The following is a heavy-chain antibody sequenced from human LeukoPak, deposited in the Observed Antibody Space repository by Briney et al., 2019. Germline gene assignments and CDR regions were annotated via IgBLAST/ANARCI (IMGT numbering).Heavy chain of an antibody. CDR2: INHSGST. V-gene: IGHV4-34*01. CDR1: GGSFSGYY. CDR3: ARDGYSYGYIY. J-gene: IGHJ4*02. Sequence: SETLSLTCAVYGGSFSGYYWSWIRQPPGKGLEWIGEINHSGSTNYNPSLKSRVTIPVDTSKNQFSLKLSSVTAADTAVYYCARDGYSYGYIYWGQGTLVTVSS. D-gene: IGHD5-18*01.